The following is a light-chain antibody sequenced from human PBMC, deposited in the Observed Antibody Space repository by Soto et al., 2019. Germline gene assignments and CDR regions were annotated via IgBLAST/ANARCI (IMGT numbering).Light chain of an antibody. V-gene: IGKV3-15*01. CDR1: QSVSNN. CDR3: QQYNNWPPWT. Sequence: ILMTQSPATLSVSPGERATLSCRASQSVSNNFAWYQQKPGQAPRLLIYDASTRATGIPARFSGSGSGTEFTLTITGLQSEDFAVYSCQQYNNWPPWTFGQGTKVEIK. J-gene: IGKJ1*01. CDR2: DAS.